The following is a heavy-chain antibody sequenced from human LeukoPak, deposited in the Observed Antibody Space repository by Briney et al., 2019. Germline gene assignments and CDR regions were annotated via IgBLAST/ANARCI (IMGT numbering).Heavy chain of an antibody. Sequence: SETLSLTCAVSGYSISSGYYWGWIRPPPGKGLEWIGSIYHSGSTYYNPSLKSRVTISVDTSKNQFSLKLSSVTAADTAVYYCARRAGGPNWFDPWGQGTLVTVSS. CDR3: ARRAGGPNWFDP. CDR1: GYSISSGYY. CDR2: IYHSGST. J-gene: IGHJ5*02. V-gene: IGHV4-38-2*01.